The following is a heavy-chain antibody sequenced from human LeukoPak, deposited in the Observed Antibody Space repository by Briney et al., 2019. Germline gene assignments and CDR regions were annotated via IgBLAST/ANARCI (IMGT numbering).Heavy chain of an antibody. CDR2: IIPIFGIA. J-gene: IGHJ4*02. CDR3: ASYYYDSSGYYYPLDY. D-gene: IGHD3-22*01. Sequence: SVKLSCTASGGTFSSYAISWVRQAPGQGLEWMGRIIPIFGIANYAQKFQGRVTITADKSTSTAYMELSSLRSEDTAVYYCASYYYDSSGYYYPLDYWGQGTLVTVSS. CDR1: GGTFSSYA. V-gene: IGHV1-69*04.